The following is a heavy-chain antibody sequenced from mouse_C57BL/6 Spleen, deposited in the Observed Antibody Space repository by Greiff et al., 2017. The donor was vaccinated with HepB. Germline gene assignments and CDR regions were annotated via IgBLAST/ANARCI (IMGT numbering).Heavy chain of an antibody. V-gene: IGHV1-76*01. J-gene: IGHJ1*03. D-gene: IGHD4-1*01. Sequence: VQLQQSGAELVRPGASVKLSCKASGYTFTDYYINWVKQRPGQGLEWIARIYPGSGNTYYNEKFKGKATLTAEKSSSTAYMQLSSLTSEDSAVYFCARRELAHWYFDVWGTGTTLTVSS. CDR1: GYTFTDYY. CDR3: ARRELAHWYFDV. CDR2: IYPGSGNT.